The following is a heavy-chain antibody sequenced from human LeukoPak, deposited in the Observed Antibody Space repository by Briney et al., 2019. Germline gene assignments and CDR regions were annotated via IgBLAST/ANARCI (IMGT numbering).Heavy chain of an antibody. V-gene: IGHV3-23*01. Sequence: GGSLRLSCAASGFTFSSSSMSWVRQAPGKGLEWVSALTGSGGSTYYADSVKGRFTISMDNSKKTLFLQMNSLRAEDTAVYYCAKDLAPAAYWGQGTLVTVSS. D-gene: IGHD2-2*01. CDR1: GFTFSSSS. CDR3: AKDLAPAAY. J-gene: IGHJ4*02. CDR2: LTGSGGST.